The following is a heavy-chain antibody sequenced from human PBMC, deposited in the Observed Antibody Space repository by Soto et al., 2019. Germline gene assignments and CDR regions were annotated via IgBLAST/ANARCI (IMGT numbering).Heavy chain of an antibody. V-gene: IGHV1-69*06. CDR3: ARDGYKEAEQLVSNWFDP. Sequence: ASVKVSCKASGGTFSSYAISWVRQAPGQGLEWMGGIIPIFGTANYAQKFQGRVTITADKSTSTAYMELSSLRAEDTAVYYCARDGYKEAEQLVSNWFDPWGQGTLVTV. J-gene: IGHJ5*02. D-gene: IGHD6-13*01. CDR2: IIPIFGTA. CDR1: GGTFSSYA.